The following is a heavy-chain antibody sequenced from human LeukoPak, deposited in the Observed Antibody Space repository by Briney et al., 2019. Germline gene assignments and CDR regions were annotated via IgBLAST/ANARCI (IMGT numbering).Heavy chain of an antibody. D-gene: IGHD6-13*01. CDR2: IIPIFGTA. CDR3: AREQPANSAFDI. Sequence: VASVKVSCKASGGTFSSYAISWVRQAPGQGLEWMGGIIPIFGTANYAQKFQGRVTITADESTSTAYMELSSLRSEDTAEYYCAREQPANSAFDIWGQGTMVTVSS. J-gene: IGHJ3*02. CDR1: GGTFSSYA. V-gene: IGHV1-69*13.